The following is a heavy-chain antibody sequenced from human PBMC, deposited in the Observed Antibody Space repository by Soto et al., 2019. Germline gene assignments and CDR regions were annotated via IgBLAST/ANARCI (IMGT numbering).Heavy chain of an antibody. D-gene: IGHD2-2*01. CDR3: ARHCSSTSCYGRARWFDP. CDR2: IYYSGST. V-gene: IGHV4-59*01. CDR1: GGSISSYY. Sequence: PSETLSLTCTVSGGSISSYYWSWIRQPPGRGLEWIGYIYYSGSTNYNPSLKSRVTISVDTSKNQFSLKLSSVTAADTAVYYCARHCSSTSCYGRARWFDPWGQGTLVTVSS. J-gene: IGHJ5*02.